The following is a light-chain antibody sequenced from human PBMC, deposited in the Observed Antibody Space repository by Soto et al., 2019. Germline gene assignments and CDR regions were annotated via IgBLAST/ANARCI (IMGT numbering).Light chain of an antibody. V-gene: IGKV3-15*01. CDR3: QQYNDCPRT. Sequence: EIVMTPSPATLSVSQGERAPISCRASQSVSSNLAWYQQKPGQAPRLLIYGASTRATGIPARFSGSGSGTEFTLTISSLQSEDFAVYYCQQYNDCPRTFGQGTEVDIK. J-gene: IGKJ1*01. CDR2: GAS. CDR1: QSVSSN.